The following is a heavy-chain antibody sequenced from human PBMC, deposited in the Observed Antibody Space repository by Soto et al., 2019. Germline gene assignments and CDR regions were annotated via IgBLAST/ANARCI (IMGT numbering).Heavy chain of an antibody. D-gene: IGHD6-19*01. V-gene: IGHV1-69*13. CDR3: AKTVWQWLVGAFDI. J-gene: IGHJ3*02. CDR1: GGTFSGYP. CDR2: IIPIFGTA. Sequence: SVKLACKAFGGTFSGYPISWVLKAHGQGLEWMGGIIPIFGTANYAQKFQGRVTITADESTSTAYMELSSLRSEDTAVYYCAKTVWQWLVGAFDIWGQGTMVTVSS.